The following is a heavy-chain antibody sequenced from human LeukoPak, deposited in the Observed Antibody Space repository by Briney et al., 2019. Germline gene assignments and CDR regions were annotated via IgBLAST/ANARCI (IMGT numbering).Heavy chain of an antibody. CDR1: GGSFSGYY. V-gene: IGHV4-34*01. Sequence: SETLSLTCAGYGGSFSGYYWSWIRQPPGKGLEWSGETNHSGSTNYNPSLKSRVTISVYTSKNQFSLKLSSVTAADTAVYYCARGVTGTAFYMDVWGKGTTVTVSS. D-gene: IGHD1-1*01. J-gene: IGHJ6*03. CDR3: ARGVTGTAFYMDV. CDR2: TNHSGST.